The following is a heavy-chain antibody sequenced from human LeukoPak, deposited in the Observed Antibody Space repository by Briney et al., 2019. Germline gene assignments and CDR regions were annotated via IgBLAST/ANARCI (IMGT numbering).Heavy chain of an antibody. V-gene: IGHV4-39*01. CDR1: GGSISSYY. J-gene: IGHJ4*02. CDR2: IYYSGST. D-gene: IGHD1-26*01. Sequence: PSETLSLTCTVSGGSISSYYWGWIRQPPGRGLEWIVSIYYSGSTYYNPSLKSRVTISVDTSKNQFSLKLSSVTAADTAVYYCARVVRVGVAYFDYWGQGTLVTVSS. CDR3: ARVVRVGVAYFDY.